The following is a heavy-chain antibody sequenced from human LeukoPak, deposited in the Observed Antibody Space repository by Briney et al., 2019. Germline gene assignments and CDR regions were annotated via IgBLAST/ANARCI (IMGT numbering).Heavy chain of an antibody. CDR1: GFTFTNYA. CDR3: ARDDEGDCSTPSCYKWFDP. D-gene: IGHD2-2*02. CDR2: ISGSGDI. V-gene: IGHV3-23*01. Sequence: PGGSLRLSCAASGFTFTNYAMSWVRQAPGKGLEWVSSISGSGDIYYADSVKGRFTISRDDPRSTLYLQMSSLRVEDTAVYFCARDDEGDCSTPSCYKWFDPWGQGTLVTASS. J-gene: IGHJ5*02.